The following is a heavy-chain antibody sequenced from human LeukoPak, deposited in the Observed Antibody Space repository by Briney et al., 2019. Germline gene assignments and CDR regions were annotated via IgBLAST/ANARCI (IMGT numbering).Heavy chain of an antibody. J-gene: IGHJ4*02. CDR2: ISAWNGNT. CDR3: ARDSDYDSSGALFDY. CDR1: GYTFTIYG. Sequence: GASVKVSCEASGYTFTIYGISWVRQAPGQGLEWMGWISAWNGNTNYAQKLQGRLTMTTDTSTSTAYMKLRSLRSDDTAVYYCARDSDYDSSGALFDYWGQGTLVTVSS. D-gene: IGHD3-22*01. V-gene: IGHV1-18*01.